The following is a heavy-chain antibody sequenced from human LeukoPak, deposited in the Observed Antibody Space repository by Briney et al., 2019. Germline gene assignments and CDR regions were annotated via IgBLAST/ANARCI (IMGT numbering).Heavy chain of an antibody. J-gene: IGHJ5*02. D-gene: IGHD3-3*01. CDR1: GGTFSSYA. V-gene: IGHV1-69*04. CDR2: IIPILGIA. CDR3: AKVGTIFAVFRP. Sequence: ASVKVSFKASGGTFSSYAISWVRQAPGQGLEWMGRIIPILGIANYAQKFQGRVTITADKSTSTAYMELSSLRSEDTAVYYCAKVGTIFAVFRPRGQGTLVTGSS.